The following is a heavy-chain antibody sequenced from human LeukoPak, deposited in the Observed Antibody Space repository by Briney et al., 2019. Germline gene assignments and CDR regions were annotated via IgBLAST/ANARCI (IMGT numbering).Heavy chain of an antibody. D-gene: IGHD6-6*01. J-gene: IGHJ4*02. CDR2: INHSGST. Sequence: NPSETLSLTCAVYGGSFSGYYWSWIRQPPGKGLEWIGEINHSGSTNYNPSLKSRVTISVDTSKNQFSLKLSSVTAADTAVYYCARETWGSSIAARPLGYWGQGTLVTVSS. CDR1: GGSFSGYY. CDR3: ARETWGSSIAARPLGY. V-gene: IGHV4-34*01.